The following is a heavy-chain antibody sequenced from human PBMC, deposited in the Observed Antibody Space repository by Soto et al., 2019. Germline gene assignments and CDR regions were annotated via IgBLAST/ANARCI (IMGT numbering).Heavy chain of an antibody. CDR2: ITGTGGST. CDR1: GFTFSSYA. Sequence: EVQLLESGGGLVQPGGSLILSCAASGFTFSSYAMNWIRQAPGKGLEWVSSITGTGGSTYNADSVKGRFTISRDNSKNTLYLQMSSLRAEDTAIYYCARESSPITVVRGVVDYWGQGTLVTVSP. J-gene: IGHJ4*02. D-gene: IGHD3-10*01. CDR3: ARESSPITVVRGVVDY. V-gene: IGHV3-23*01.